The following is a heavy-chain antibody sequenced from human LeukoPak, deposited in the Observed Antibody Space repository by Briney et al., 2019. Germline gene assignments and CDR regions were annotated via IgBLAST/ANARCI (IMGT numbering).Heavy chain of an antibody. Sequence: GGSLRLSCAASGFTMSHYGVSWVRQAPGRGLEWISGIRSAVETTHYADSVKGRFIISRDDSKNALSLQLNSLRPEDTALYYCAKHFCTGLDCSLFDSWGQGTLVTVSS. CDR1: GFTMSHYG. CDR3: AKHFCTGLDCSLFDS. V-gene: IGHV3-23*01. CDR2: IRSAVETT. J-gene: IGHJ4*02. D-gene: IGHD3/OR15-3a*01.